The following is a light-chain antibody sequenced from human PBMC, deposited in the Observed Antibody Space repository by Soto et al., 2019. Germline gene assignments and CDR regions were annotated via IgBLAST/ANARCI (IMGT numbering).Light chain of an antibody. Sequence: QSVLTQPPSVSGAPGQRVTISCTGSSSNIGAGYDVHWYQQLPGTAPKLLIYGNSNRPSGVPDRFSGSKSGNTASLTISGLQAEDEADYYCTSYTSTSTVEVFGGGTKLTVL. CDR3: TSYTSTSTVEV. CDR1: SSNIGAGYD. CDR2: GNS. J-gene: IGLJ3*02. V-gene: IGLV1-40*01.